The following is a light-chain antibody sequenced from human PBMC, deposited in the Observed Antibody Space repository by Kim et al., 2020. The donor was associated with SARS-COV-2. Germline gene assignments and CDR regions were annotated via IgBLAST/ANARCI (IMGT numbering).Light chain of an antibody. CDR3: QQYNSYSLT. CDR1: QSINNW. Sequence: DIQMTQSPSTLSASVGDRVTITCRASQSINNWLAWYQQKPGKAPKLLIYKASGLESGVPSRFSGSGSGTEFTLTINSLQPDDFATYYCQQYNSYSLTFGQGTKVDIK. CDR2: KAS. J-gene: IGKJ1*01. V-gene: IGKV1-5*03.